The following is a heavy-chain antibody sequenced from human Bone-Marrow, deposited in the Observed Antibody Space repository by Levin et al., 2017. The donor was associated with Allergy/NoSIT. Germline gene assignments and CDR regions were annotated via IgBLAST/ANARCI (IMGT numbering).Heavy chain of an antibody. J-gene: IGHJ3*02. CDR1: ALIFSDYS. Sequence: LSLTCAASALIFSDYSMNWVRQAPGKGLEWVSYISNRSGTREYADSVKGRFTISRDNAKNSLYLQMNSLRDEDTAVYYCVRESRDEAFDIWGQGTMVTVSS. CDR3: VRESRDEAFDI. D-gene: IGHD5-24*01. CDR2: ISNRSGTR. V-gene: IGHV3-48*02.